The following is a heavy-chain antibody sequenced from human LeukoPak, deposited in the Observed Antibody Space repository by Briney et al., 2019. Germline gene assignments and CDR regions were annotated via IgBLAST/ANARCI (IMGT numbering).Heavy chain of an antibody. CDR3: ARDTAMVTYYYYYYMDV. CDR1: GGSFSGYY. V-gene: IGHV4-34*01. D-gene: IGHD5-18*01. CDR2: INHSGST. J-gene: IGHJ6*03. Sequence: KTSETLSLTCAVYGGSFSGYYWSWIRQPPGKGLEWIGEINHSGSTNYNPSLKSRVTISVDTSKNQFSLKLSSVTAADTAVYYCARDTAMVTYYYYYYMDVWGKGTTVTVSS.